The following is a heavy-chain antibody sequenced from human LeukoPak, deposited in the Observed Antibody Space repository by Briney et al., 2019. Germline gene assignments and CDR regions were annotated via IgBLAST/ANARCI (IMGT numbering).Heavy chain of an antibody. CDR1: GSPFTDSW. V-gene: IGHV3-74*03. CDR3: TRDRLFTMVA. CDR2: ITSDGTRT. J-gene: IGHJ6*02. Sequence: GGSLRLSCAASGSPFTDSWMHWVRQTPGKGLLWVSLITSDGTRTTYADSVKGRFTISRDNTRNTLYLQMNSLRAEDTATYYCTRDRLFTMVAWGQGTTVTVSS.